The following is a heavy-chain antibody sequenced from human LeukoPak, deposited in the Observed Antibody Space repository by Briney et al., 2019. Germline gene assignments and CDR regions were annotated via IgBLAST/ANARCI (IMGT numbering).Heavy chain of an antibody. J-gene: IGHJ6*04. V-gene: IGHV3-30*18. CDR1: GFTFSSYG. Sequence: PGRSLRLSCAASGFTFSSYGMHWVRQAPGKGLEWVAVISYDGSNKYYADSVKGRFTISRDNSKNTLYLQMNSLRAEDTAVYYCAKTYYYGSGSYSIYYYGMDVWGKGTTVTVSS. CDR3: AKTYYYGSGSYSIYYYGMDV. D-gene: IGHD3-10*01. CDR2: ISYDGSNK.